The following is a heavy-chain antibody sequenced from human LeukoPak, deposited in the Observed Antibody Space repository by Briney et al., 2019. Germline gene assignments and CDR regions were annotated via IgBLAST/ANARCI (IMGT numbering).Heavy chain of an antibody. V-gene: IGHV3-21*01. CDR2: ISSSSSYI. Sequence: GGSLRLSCVASGFTFSSHSMNWVRQAPGKGLGWVSSISSSSSYIYYADSVKVRFTISRDNAKNSLYLQMNSLRAEDTAVYYCASLKYYDILTGYYGDYWGQGTLVTVSS. CDR3: ASLKYYDILTGYYGDY. D-gene: IGHD3-9*01. CDR1: GFTFSSHS. J-gene: IGHJ4*02.